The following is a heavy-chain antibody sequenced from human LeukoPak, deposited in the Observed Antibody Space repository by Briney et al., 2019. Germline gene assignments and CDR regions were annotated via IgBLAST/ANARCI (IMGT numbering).Heavy chain of an antibody. Sequence: PSGTLSLTCAVSGGSISSSNWWSRVRRPPGKGLEWIGEIYHSGSTNYNPSLKSRVTISVDKSKNQFSLKLSSVAAADTAVYYCARTSPLWFGELLHYFDYWGQGTLVTVSS. CDR1: GGSISSSNW. CDR3: ARTSPLWFGELLHYFDY. D-gene: IGHD3-10*01. V-gene: IGHV4-4*02. J-gene: IGHJ4*02. CDR2: IYHSGST.